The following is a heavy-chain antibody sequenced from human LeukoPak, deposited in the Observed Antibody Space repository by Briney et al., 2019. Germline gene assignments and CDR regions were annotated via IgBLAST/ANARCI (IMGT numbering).Heavy chain of an antibody. D-gene: IGHD5-18*01. Sequence: SETLSLTCAVYGGSFSGYYWSWFRQPPGKGLEWMGEINHSGSTNYNPSLKSRVTISVDTSKNQFSLKLSSVTAADTAVYYCARPGYSYGYPFDYWGQGTLVTVSS. V-gene: IGHV4-34*01. CDR3: ARPGYSYGYPFDY. CDR2: INHSGST. CDR1: GGSFSGYY. J-gene: IGHJ4*02.